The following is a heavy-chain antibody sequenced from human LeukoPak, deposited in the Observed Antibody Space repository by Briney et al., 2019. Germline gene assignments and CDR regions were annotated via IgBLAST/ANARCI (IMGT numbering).Heavy chain of an antibody. J-gene: IGHJ4*02. Sequence: ASVKVSCKASGYTFTSYYMHWVRQAPGQGLEWMGIINPSGGSTSYAQKFQGRVTMTRDTSTSTVYMELSNLRSEDTAVYYCASSAYRAFYFDYWGQGTLVTVSS. V-gene: IGHV1-46*01. CDR1: GYTFTSYY. D-gene: IGHD1-26*01. CDR2: INPSGGST. CDR3: ASSAYRAFYFDY.